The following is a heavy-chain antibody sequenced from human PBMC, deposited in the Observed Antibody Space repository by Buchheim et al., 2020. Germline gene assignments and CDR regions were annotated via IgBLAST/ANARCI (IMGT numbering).Heavy chain of an antibody. CDR1: GFTFSSYA. J-gene: IGHJ4*02. CDR2: ISYDGSNK. D-gene: IGHD2-15*01. V-gene: IGHV3-30*04. CDR3: ARDWGLILPKYYFDY. Sequence: QVQLVESGGGVVQPGRSLRLSCGASGFTFSSYAMHWVRQAPGKGLEWVAVISYDGSNKYYADSVKGRFTISRDNSKNTLYLQMYSLRAEDTAVYYCARDWGLILPKYYFDYWGQGTL.